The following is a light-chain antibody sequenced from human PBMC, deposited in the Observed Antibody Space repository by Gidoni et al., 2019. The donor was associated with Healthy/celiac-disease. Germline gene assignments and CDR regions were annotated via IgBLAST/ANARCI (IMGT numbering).Light chain of an antibody. CDR2: AAS. J-gene: IGKJ3*01. CDR3: QQSYSTPFT. CDR1: QSISSY. V-gene: IGKV1-39*01. Sequence: DLQMTHSPSSLSASVGDRVTITCRASQSISSYLNWYQQKPGKAPKRLIYAASSLQSGVPSRFSSSGSGTDFTLTISSLQPEDFATYYCQQSYSTPFTFGPGTKVDIK.